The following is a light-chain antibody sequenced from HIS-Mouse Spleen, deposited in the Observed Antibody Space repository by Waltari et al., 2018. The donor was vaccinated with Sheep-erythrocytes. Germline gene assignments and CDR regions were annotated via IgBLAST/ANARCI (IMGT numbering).Light chain of an antibody. CDR2: WAS. V-gene: IGKV4-1*01. Sequence: DIVMTQSPDSLAVSLGERATINCKSSQSVLYSSNNKNYLAWYQQKPGQPPKLLIYWASTRDSGVPDRFSGSGSGTDFTLTISSLQAEDVAVYYCQQYYSTPPVTFGQGTKVEIK. CDR1: QSVLYSSNNKNY. CDR3: QQYYSTPPVT. J-gene: IGKJ1*01.